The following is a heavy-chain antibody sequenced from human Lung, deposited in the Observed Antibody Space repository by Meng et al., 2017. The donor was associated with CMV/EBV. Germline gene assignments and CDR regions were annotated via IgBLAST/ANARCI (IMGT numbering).Heavy chain of an antibody. CDR1: GFTFSSFSSYA. D-gene: IGHD2-2*01. Sequence: GGSXRLXCAASGFTFSSFSSYAMHWVRQAPGKGLEWVASIPYDRSNKYYTDSVKGRFTISRDNSKNALYLHMNSLRTEDTAVYYCAKVKVTAALLDSFDIXGQGTMVTVSS. J-gene: IGHJ3*02. V-gene: IGHV3-30*02. CDR3: AKVKVTAALLDSFDI. CDR2: IPYDRSNK.